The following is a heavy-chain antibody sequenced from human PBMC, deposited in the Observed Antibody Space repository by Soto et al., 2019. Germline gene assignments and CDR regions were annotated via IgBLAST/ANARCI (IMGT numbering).Heavy chain of an antibody. CDR3: ARDLSTDFGLDV. Sequence: EVQLLESGGDLVQPGGSLRLSCVASGFTFSDYVMSWVRQVPGKGLEWVSSISDGGERTDYRDSVRGRFTISRDNARFTLHLLMHSLRVDDTTRYFCARDLSTDFGLDVWGQGTTVTVSS. J-gene: IGHJ6*02. CDR1: GFTFSDYV. CDR2: ISDGGERT. V-gene: IGHV3-23*01. D-gene: IGHD3-3*01.